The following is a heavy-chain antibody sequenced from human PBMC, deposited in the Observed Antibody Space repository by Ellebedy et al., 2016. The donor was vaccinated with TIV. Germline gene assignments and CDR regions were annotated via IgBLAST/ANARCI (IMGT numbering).Heavy chain of an antibody. D-gene: IGHD6-19*01. Sequence: GESLKISCEASGFTFSNYWMTWVRQAPGKGLEWVANIKQDGSEKYYVDSVKGRFSISRDNAKNSLYLQMNSLRPEDTAVYYCARDQWLGRAYYFDSWGQGTLVTVSA. J-gene: IGHJ4*02. CDR3: ARDQWLGRAYYFDS. CDR1: GFTFSNYW. CDR2: IKQDGSEK. V-gene: IGHV3-7*01.